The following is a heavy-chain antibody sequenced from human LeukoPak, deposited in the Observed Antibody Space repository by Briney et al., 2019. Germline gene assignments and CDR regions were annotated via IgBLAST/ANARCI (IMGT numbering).Heavy chain of an antibody. J-gene: IGHJ4*02. V-gene: IGHV3-33*05. Sequence: GGSLRLSCAASGFIFSHYGMHWVRQAPGKGLEWVAVIQNDASTENFADSVKGHFTISRDNSKNTVFLQMNSLRVEDTAVYYCARELSQIVWGGLDYGGQGTLVSVSS. CDR3: ARELSQIVWGGLDY. CDR1: GFIFSHYG. D-gene: IGHD2-21*01. CDR2: IQNDASTE.